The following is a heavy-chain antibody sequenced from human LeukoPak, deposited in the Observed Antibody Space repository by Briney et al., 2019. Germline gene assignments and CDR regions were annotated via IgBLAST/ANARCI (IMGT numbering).Heavy chain of an antibody. Sequence: SETLSLTCTVSGGSISSGGYYWSWIRQHPGKGLEWIGYIYYSGSTYYNPSLKSRVTISVDTSKNQFSLKLSSVTAADTAVYYCARVPHDILPGYYDYWGQGTLVTVSS. J-gene: IGHJ4*02. D-gene: IGHD3-9*01. CDR1: GGSISSGGYY. CDR2: IYYSGST. V-gene: IGHV4-31*03. CDR3: ARVPHDILPGYYDY.